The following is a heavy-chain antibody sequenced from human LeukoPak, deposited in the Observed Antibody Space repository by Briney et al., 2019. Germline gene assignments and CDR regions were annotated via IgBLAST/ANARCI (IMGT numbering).Heavy chain of an antibody. CDR2: IYYSGST. CDR1: GGSISPYY. CDR3: ARWANWNHDY. J-gene: IGHJ4*02. Sequence: SETLSLTCTVSGGSISPYYWSWIRQPPGKGLEWIGDIYYSGSTNYNPSLKSRVTISVDTPKNQYSLKLNSVTAADTAVYYCARWANWNHDYWGQGTLVTVSS. V-gene: IGHV4-59*01. D-gene: IGHD1-1*01.